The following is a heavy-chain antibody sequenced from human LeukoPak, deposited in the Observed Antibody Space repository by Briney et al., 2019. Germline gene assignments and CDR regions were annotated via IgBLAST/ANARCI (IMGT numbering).Heavy chain of an antibody. CDR3: ANELDSASYKPPTKNFDY. Sequence: PGTSLRLSCAASGFTFSNFGMHWVRQAPGKGLEWVAVISYYGTNKYYADSVKGRFTISRDNSKNTLYLQMNSPRPEDTAVYYCANELDSASYKPPTKNFDYWGQGTQVTVSA. D-gene: IGHD1-1*01. CDR1: GFTFSNFG. V-gene: IGHV3-30*18. J-gene: IGHJ4*02. CDR2: ISYYGTNK.